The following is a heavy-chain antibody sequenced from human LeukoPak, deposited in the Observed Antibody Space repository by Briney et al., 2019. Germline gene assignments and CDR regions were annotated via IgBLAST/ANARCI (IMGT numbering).Heavy chain of an antibody. D-gene: IGHD2-15*01. CDR2: IYYSGST. V-gene: IGHV4-59*01. Sequence: SETLSLTCTVSGGSISSYYWSWIRQPPGKGLEWIGYIYYSGSTNYNPSLKSRVTISVDTSKNQFSLKLSSVTAADTAVYYCARDGPNCSGGSCYDYWGQGTLVTVSS. CDR1: GGSISSYY. J-gene: IGHJ4*02. CDR3: ARDGPNCSGGSCYDY.